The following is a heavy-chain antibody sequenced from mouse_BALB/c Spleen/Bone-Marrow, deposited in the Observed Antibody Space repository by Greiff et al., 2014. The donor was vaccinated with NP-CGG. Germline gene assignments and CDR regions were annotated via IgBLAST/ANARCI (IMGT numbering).Heavy chain of an antibody. Sequence: SGAELARPGASVKLSCKASGYTFSSYWMQWVKQRPGQGLEWIGSIYPGDGDTRYTQKFKGKATLTADKSSSTACMQLSSLASEDSAVYYCARGAYYRYDGFAYWGQGTLVTVSA. V-gene: IGHV1-87*01. CDR3: ARGAYYRYDGFAY. D-gene: IGHD2-14*01. CDR1: GYTFSSYW. CDR2: IYPGDGDT. J-gene: IGHJ3*01.